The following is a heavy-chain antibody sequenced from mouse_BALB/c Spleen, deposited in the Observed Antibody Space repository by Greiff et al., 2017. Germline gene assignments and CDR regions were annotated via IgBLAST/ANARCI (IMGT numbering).Heavy chain of an antibody. D-gene: IGHD2-14*01. CDR2: ISSGSSTI. CDR3: ASHRYGVFAY. CDR1: GFTFSSFG. J-gene: IGHJ3*01. V-gene: IGHV5-17*02. Sequence: DVHLVESGGGLVQPGGSRNLSCAASGFTFSSFGMHWVRQAPEQGLEWVAYISSGSSTIYYAATVKGRFNISRDTPKNTLFLQMTSLRSEDTAMYFFASHRYGVFAYWGQGTLVTVSA.